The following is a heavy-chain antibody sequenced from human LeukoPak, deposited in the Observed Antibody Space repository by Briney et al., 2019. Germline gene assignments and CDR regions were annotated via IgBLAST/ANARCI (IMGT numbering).Heavy chain of an antibody. D-gene: IGHD6-19*01. CDR3: ARDHSSGWYSDYFDY. CDR1: GFTFSSYG. J-gene: IGHJ4*02. CDR2: IWYDGSNK. Sequence: GGSLRLSCAASGFTFSSYGMHWVRQAPGKGPEWVAVIWYDGSNKYYADSVKGRFTISRDNSKNTLYLQMNSLRAEDTAVYYCARDHSSGWYSDYFDYWGQGTLVTVSS. V-gene: IGHV3-33*01.